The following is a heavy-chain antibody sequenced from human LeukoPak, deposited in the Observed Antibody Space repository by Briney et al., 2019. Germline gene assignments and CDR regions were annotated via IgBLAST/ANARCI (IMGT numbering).Heavy chain of an antibody. CDR1: GYTFTGYY. CDR3: ARGSMIVVVKYFDY. CDR2: INPNRGGT. V-gene: IGHV1-2*02. D-gene: IGHD3-22*01. Sequence: GASVKVSCKASGYTFTGYYMHWVRQAPGQGLEWMGWINPNRGGTNYAQKFQGRVTMTRNTSISTAYMELSRLRSDDTAVYYCARGSMIVVVKYFDYWGQGTLVTVSS. J-gene: IGHJ4*02.